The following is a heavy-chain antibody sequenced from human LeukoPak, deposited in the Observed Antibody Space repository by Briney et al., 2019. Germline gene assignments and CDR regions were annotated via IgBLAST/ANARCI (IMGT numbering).Heavy chain of an antibody. V-gene: IGHV3-23*01. Sequence: GGSLRLSCAASGFTFSNYAMNWVRQAPGKGLEWVSLISGSTGSTYYADSVKGRFSISRDNSKNTVYLQMNSLRVEDTAVYYCARSVVVGRVFPGLDYWGQGTLVTVAS. CDR2: ISGSTGST. CDR3: ARSVVVGRVFPGLDY. D-gene: IGHD2-21*01. J-gene: IGHJ4*02. CDR1: GFTFSNYA.